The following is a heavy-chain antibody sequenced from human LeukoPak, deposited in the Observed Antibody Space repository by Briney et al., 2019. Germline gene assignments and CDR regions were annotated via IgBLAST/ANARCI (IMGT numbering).Heavy chain of an antibody. V-gene: IGHV3-9*01. J-gene: IGHJ4*02. CDR2: ISWNSGSI. CDR3: AKGDLDY. CDR1: GFTFDDYA. Sequence: PGGSLRLFCAPSGFTFDDYAMLWVRQAPGKGLEWVSGISWNSGSIGYADSVKGRFTISRDNAKSSLYLQMNSLRAEDTALYYCAKGDLDYWGQGTLVTVSS.